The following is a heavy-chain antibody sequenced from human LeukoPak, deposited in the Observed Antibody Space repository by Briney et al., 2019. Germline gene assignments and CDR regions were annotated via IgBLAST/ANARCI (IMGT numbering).Heavy chain of an antibody. CDR1: GGSFSGYY. CDR2: INHSGST. CDR3: ARDPTARRYSYGRAAFDI. Sequence: SETLSLTCAVYGGSFSGYYWSWIRQPPGKGLEWIGEINHSGSTNYNPSLKSRVTISVDTSKNQFSLKLSSVTAADTAVYYCARDPTARRYSYGRAAFDIWGQGTMVTVSS. D-gene: IGHD5-18*01. J-gene: IGHJ3*02. V-gene: IGHV4-34*01.